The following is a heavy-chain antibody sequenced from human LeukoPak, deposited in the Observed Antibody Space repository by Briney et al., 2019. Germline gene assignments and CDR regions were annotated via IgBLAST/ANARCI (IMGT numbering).Heavy chain of an antibody. CDR1: GGTFSSYA. V-gene: IGHV1-69*06. CDR2: IVPIFGTA. J-gene: IGHJ4*02. D-gene: IGHD2-2*01. Sequence: ASVKVSCKASGGTFSSYAISWVRQAPGQGLEWMGGIVPIFGTANYAQKFQGRVTITADKSTSTAYTELSSLRSEDTAVYYCAGNFKIVVVPAATSPPNCFDYWGQGTLVTVSS. CDR3: AGNFKIVVVPAATSPPNCFDY.